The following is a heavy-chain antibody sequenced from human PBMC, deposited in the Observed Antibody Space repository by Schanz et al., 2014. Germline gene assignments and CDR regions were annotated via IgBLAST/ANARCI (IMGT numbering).Heavy chain of an antibody. D-gene: IGHD5-18*01. CDR3: GRAGTGMAGWYFEL. J-gene: IGHJ2*01. V-gene: IGHV3-23*01. Sequence: EVHLLESGGGLVQPGGSLRLSCAASGFSFGTYAMSWVRQAPGKGLLWVSSISGTGGDDTYYADSVKGRFTISRDNSKSTLFLQMSSLRVDDMAVYYCGRAGTGMAGWYFELWGRGTLVTGSS. CDR2: ISGTGGDDT. CDR1: GFSFGTYA.